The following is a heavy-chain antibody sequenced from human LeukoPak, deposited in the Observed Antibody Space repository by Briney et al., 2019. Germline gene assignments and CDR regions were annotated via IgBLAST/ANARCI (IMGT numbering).Heavy chain of an antibody. D-gene: IGHD6-13*01. Sequence: PGGSLRLSCAASGFTVSSNYMSWVRQAPGKGLEWVSVIYSGGSTYYADSVKGRFTISRHNSKSTLYLQMNSLRAEDTAVYYCARAGYSSSWFPYFQHWGQGTLVTVSS. CDR1: GFTVSSNY. CDR2: IYSGGST. CDR3: ARAGYSSSWFPYFQH. J-gene: IGHJ1*01. V-gene: IGHV3-53*04.